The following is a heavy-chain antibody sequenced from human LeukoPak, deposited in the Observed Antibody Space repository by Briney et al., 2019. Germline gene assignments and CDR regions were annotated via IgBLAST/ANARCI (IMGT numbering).Heavy chain of an antibody. J-gene: IGHJ5*02. CDR1: GFTFSSYS. V-gene: IGHV4-34*01. D-gene: IGHD3-10*01. CDR3: ARLPTMVRGVDNKNWFDP. CDR2: IYNSGST. Sequence: GSLGLSCAASGFTFSSYSMNWVRQPPGKGLECIGSIYNSGSTNYNPSLKSRVTISVDTSKNQFSLKLSSVTAADTAVYYCARLPTMVRGVDNKNWFDPWGQGTLVTVSS.